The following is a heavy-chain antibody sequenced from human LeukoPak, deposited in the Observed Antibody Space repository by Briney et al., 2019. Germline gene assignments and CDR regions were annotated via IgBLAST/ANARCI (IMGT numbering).Heavy chain of an antibody. V-gene: IGHV3-23*01. D-gene: IGHD2-21*01. CDR2: ISDNGDRT. Sequence: GGSLRLSFAASGFTFSNYAMNWVRQAPGKGLEWVSVISDNGDRTYYADSVKGRFTISRDNSKNTLYLQVDNLRAEDTAIYYCAKDYRAAYCGGDCSSPPGYWGQGTLVTVSS. CDR1: GFTFSNYA. CDR3: AKDYRAAYCGGDCSSPPGY. J-gene: IGHJ4*02.